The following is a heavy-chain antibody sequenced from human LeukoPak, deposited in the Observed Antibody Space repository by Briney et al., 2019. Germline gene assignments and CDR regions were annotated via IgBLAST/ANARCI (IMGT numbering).Heavy chain of an antibody. CDR1: GFTFSSYW. J-gene: IGHJ4*02. D-gene: IGHD3-9*01. V-gene: IGHV3-7*01. CDR2: IKQDGSEK. CDR3: ARVLRYFDWLPAY. Sequence: EAGGSLRLSCAASGFTFSSYWMSWVRQAPGKGLEWVANIKQDGSEKYYVDSVKGRFTISRDNAKNSLYLQMNSLRAEDTAVYYCARVLRYFDWLPAYWGQGTLVTVSS.